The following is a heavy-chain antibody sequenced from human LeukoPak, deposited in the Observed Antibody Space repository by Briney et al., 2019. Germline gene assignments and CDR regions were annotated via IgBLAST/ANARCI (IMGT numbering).Heavy chain of an antibody. Sequence: PSETLSLTCTVSGGSISSYYWSWIRQPPGKGLEWIGYIYYSGSTNYNPSLKSRATISVDTSKNQFSLKLTSVTAADTAVYYCASNLYGSGNYFAYWGQGTLVTVSS. J-gene: IGHJ4*02. V-gene: IGHV4-59*08. D-gene: IGHD3-10*01. CDR1: GGSISSYY. CDR3: ASNLYGSGNYFAY. CDR2: IYYSGST.